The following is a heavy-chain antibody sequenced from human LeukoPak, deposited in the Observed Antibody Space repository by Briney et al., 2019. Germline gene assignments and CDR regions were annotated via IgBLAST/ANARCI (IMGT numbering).Heavy chain of an antibody. V-gene: IGHV3-23*01. Sequence: PGGSLRLSCAASGFTFGSYAMSWVRQAPGKGLEWVSGISDSGGSTHYVDSVKGRFTISRDNSKNTLYLQMNSLRAEDTAVYYCAKGRHSGSPRFSHYFDSWGQGTLVTVSS. J-gene: IGHJ4*02. CDR3: AKGRHSGSPRFSHYFDS. D-gene: IGHD1-26*01. CDR2: ISDSGGST. CDR1: GFTFGSYA.